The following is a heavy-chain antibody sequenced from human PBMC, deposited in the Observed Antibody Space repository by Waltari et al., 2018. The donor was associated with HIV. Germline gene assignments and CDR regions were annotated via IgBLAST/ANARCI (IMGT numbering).Heavy chain of an antibody. D-gene: IGHD6-19*01. Sequence: VQMLESGGDLVQPGGSLRISCAVSGLNFATSGLGWVRQAPGKGLGWMAAIPSGGGRTYYAESLKGRFIISRDNSKKTVTLQLKNLRLGDTAMYYCATCNIGSGWYLKSPIRIWGQGTLVTVS. J-gene: IGHJ4*02. CDR2: IPSGGGRT. CDR3: ATCNIGSGWYLKSPIRI. CDR1: GLNFATSG. V-gene: IGHV3-23*01.